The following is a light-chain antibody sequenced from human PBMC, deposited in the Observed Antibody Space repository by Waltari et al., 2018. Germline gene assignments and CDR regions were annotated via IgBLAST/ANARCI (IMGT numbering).Light chain of an antibody. Sequence: DIVMTQSPLFLPVPPAEPDSTYCRSLQGLRHSSGTTYLEWYLQKPGQSPQLLLYMLTKRASGVPDRFSGSGSGTDFTLKISRVEAEDVGIYYCMQARQTPWTFGQGTRVEIK. V-gene: IGKV2-28*01. J-gene: IGKJ1*01. CDR3: MQARQTPWT. CDR2: MLT. CDR1: QGLRHSSGTTY.